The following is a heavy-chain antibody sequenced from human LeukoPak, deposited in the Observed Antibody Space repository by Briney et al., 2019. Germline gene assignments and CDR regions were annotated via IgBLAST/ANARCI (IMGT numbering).Heavy chain of an antibody. V-gene: IGHV3-73*01. J-gene: IGHJ5*02. Sequence: GSLRLSCAASGFTFSGSAMHWVRQASGKGLEWVGRIRSKANSYATAYAASVKGRFTISRDDSKNTAYLQMNSLKTEDTAVYYCTRDGYSYGERGWFDPWGQGTLVTVSS. CDR2: IRSKANSYAT. CDR3: TRDGYSYGERGWFDP. D-gene: IGHD5-18*01. CDR1: GFTFSGSA.